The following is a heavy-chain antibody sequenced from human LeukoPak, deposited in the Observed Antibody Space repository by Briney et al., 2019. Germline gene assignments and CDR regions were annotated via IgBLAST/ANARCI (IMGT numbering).Heavy chain of an antibody. Sequence: SQTLSLTCAISGDSVSSNSAGWSWIRQSPSRGLEWLGRTYYRSKWYNDYAVSVKSRITINPDTSKNQFSLQLNSVTPEDTAVYYCALEYSSSIAAFDIWGQGTMVTVSS. V-gene: IGHV6-1*01. J-gene: IGHJ3*02. CDR1: GDSVSSNSAG. CDR2: TYYRSKWYN. D-gene: IGHD6-6*01. CDR3: ALEYSSSIAAFDI.